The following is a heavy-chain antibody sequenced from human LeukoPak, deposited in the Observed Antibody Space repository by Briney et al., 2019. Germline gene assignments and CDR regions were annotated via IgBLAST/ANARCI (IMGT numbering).Heavy chain of an antibody. CDR3: AKAPVTSCRGAFCYPFDY. CDR1: GLSLNNYA. Sequence: PGGSLRLSCTASGLSLNNYAMSWVRQVPGKGLEWVSASSSSDDGKWYAESVRGRFTISRDTSKNTVHLQMNSLRVEDAGVYYCAKAPVTSCRGAFCYPFDYWGHGTLVTVSS. D-gene: IGHD2-21*01. CDR2: SSSSDDGK. V-gene: IGHV3-23*01. J-gene: IGHJ4*01.